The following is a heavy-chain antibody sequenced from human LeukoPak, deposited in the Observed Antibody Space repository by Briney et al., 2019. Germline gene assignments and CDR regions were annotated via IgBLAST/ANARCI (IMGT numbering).Heavy chain of an antibody. CDR2: ISGSGGST. Sequence: AGGSLRLSCAASGFTFSSYAMSWVRQAPGKGLEWVSAISGSGGSTYYADSVKGRFAISRDNAKNSLYLQMNSLRAEDTAVYYCARNTDSSGYYYGFDYWGQGSLVTVSS. D-gene: IGHD3-22*01. J-gene: IGHJ4*02. CDR1: GFTFSSYA. CDR3: ARNTDSSGYYYGFDY. V-gene: IGHV3-23*01.